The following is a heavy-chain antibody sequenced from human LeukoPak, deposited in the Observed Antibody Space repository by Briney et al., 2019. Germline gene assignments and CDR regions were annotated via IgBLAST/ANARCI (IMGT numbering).Heavy chain of an antibody. CDR3: AKGGVLRYFDWFPSTIDY. Sequence: GESLRLSCAASGFTFSSYGMHWVRQAPGKGLEWVAVISYDGSNKYYADSVKGRLTISSDNSKNTLYLQINSLRAEETAEFYCAKGGVLRYFDWFPSTIDYWGQGTLVTVSS. CDR2: ISYDGSNK. V-gene: IGHV3-30*18. J-gene: IGHJ4*02. D-gene: IGHD3-9*01. CDR1: GFTFSSYG.